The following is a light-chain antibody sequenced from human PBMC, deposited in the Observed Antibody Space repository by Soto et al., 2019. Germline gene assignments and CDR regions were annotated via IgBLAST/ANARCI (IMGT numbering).Light chain of an antibody. CDR1: SSDVGSYNL. J-gene: IGLJ2*01. Sequence: QSVLTQPASVSGSPGQSITISCTGTSSDVGSYNLVSWYQQHPGKAPKLMIYEGSKRPSGVSNRFSGSKSGNTASLTISGLQAEDEADYYCCSYAGSYTVVFGGGTQLTVL. CDR3: CSYAGSYTVV. CDR2: EGS. V-gene: IGLV2-23*01.